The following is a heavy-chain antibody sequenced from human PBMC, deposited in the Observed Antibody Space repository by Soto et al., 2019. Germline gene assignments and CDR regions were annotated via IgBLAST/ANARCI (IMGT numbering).Heavy chain of an antibody. CDR1: GFTFSIYA. V-gene: IGHV3-23*01. CDR2: ISGSGGST. D-gene: IGHD3-10*01. Sequence: EVQLLESGGGLVQPGGSLRLSCAASGFTFSIYAMTWVRQAPGKGLEWVSSISGSGGSTYYADSVKGRFTISRDNSKNTLYLQMNSLRAEYTALYYCAKTYYYGSGTGPDAFDIWGQGTMVTVSS. J-gene: IGHJ3*02. CDR3: AKTYYYGSGTGPDAFDI.